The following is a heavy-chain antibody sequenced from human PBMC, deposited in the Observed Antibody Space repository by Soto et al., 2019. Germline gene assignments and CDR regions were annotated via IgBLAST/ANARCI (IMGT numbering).Heavy chain of an antibody. CDR2: IYYSGST. CDR3: ARDNAGNTDY. Sequence: SETLSLTCTVSGGSISSGGYYWSWIRQHPGKGLEWIGYIYYSGSTYYNPSLKSRVTISVDTSKNQFSLKLSSVTAADTAVYYSARDNAGNTDYWGQGTLVTVSS. V-gene: IGHV4-31*03. J-gene: IGHJ4*02. D-gene: IGHD1-7*01. CDR1: GGSISSGGYY.